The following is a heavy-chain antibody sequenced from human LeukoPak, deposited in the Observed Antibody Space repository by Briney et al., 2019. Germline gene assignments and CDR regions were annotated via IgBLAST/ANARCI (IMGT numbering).Heavy chain of an antibody. CDR1: GYDFSSYG. CDR2: ISVYNGKT. J-gene: IGHJ4*02. Sequence: ASVNVSCKASGYDFSSYGISWVRQAPGQGLQWMGWISVYNGKTNYGPLQGRVTMTTDTSTGTVYMELRNLRSEDTAIYYCARHMTTVVTSLDSWGQGTLVTVSS. V-gene: IGHV1-18*01. D-gene: IGHD4-23*01. CDR3: ARHMTTVVTSLDS.